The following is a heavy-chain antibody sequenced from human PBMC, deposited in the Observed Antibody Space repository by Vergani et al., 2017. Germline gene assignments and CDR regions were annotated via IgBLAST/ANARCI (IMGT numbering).Heavy chain of an antibody. CDR1: GGSFSGYY. CDR3: ARGTQQLAAYGMDV. D-gene: IGHD6-13*01. Sequence: QVQLQQWGAGLLKPSETLSLTCAVYGGSFSGYYWSWIRQPPGKGLEWIGEINHSGSTNYNPSLKSRVTISVDTSKNQFSLKLSSVTAVDTAVYYCARGTQQLAAYGMDVWGQGTTVTVSS. CDR2: INHSGST. V-gene: IGHV4-34*01. J-gene: IGHJ6*02.